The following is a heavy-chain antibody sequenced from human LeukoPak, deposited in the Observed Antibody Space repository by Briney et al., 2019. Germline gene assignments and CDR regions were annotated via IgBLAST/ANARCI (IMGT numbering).Heavy chain of an antibody. D-gene: IGHD3-10*01. CDR1: GYTFTSYD. CDR2: MNPNSGNT. CDR3: ARGSRSGDY. Sequence: GSVTVSCKASGYTFTSYDMSWVRQAPGQGLEWMGWMNPNSGNTGYAQKFQGRVTMTRNISTSTAYMELSSLRSEDTAVYYCARGSRSGDYWGQGTQVTVSS. J-gene: IGHJ4*02. V-gene: IGHV1-8*01.